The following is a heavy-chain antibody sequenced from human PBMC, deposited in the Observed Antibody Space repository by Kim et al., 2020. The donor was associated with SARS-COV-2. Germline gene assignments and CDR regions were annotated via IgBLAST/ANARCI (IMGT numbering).Heavy chain of an antibody. D-gene: IGHD4-17*01. CDR3: ARAEYGDYSP. J-gene: IGHJ5*02. CDR2: NT. V-gene: IGHV1-18*01. Sequence: NTNYAQKLQGRVTMTTDTSTSTAYMELRSLRSDDTAVYYCARAEYGDYSPWGQGTLVTVSS.